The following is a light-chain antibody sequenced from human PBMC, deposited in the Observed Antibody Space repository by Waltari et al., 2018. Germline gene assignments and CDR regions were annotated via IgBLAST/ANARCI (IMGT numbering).Light chain of an antibody. J-gene: IGLJ1*01. Sequence: QSVLTQPPSASGTPGQRVTISCSGSMSNIEGDIISWLQHLPGRAPTHLIYNNNQTPAGVPSRFSASKFGTSASLAISCLQSEDEADYYCAAWADSLSGYVFGTGTKVTVL. V-gene: IGLV1-44*01. CDR1: MSNIEGDI. CDR3: AAWADSLSGYV. CDR2: NNN.